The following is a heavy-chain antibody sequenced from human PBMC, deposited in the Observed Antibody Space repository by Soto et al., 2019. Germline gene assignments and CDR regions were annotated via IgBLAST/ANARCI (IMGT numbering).Heavy chain of an antibody. CDR2: IIPIFGTA. CDR3: ARGSLLWGSYRHKLDY. D-gene: IGHD3-16*02. CDR1: GGTFSSYA. J-gene: IGHJ4*02. V-gene: IGHV1-69*13. Sequence: SVKASCKASGGTFSSYAISWVRQAPGQGLEWMGGIIPIFGTANYAQKFQGRVTITADESTSTAYMELSSLRSEDTAVYYCARGSLLWGSYRHKLDYWGQGTLVTVSS.